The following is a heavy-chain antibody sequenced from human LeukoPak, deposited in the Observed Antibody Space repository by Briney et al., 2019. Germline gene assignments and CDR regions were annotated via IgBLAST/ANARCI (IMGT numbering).Heavy chain of an antibody. D-gene: IGHD6-19*01. J-gene: IGHJ4*02. CDR1: GGSISSGDYY. CDR3: ARDGPWGIAVAGTLDY. Sequence: SETLSLTCTVSGGSISSGDYYWSWIRPPPGKGRVWIGYIYYSGSTYYNPSLKSRVTISVDTSKNQFSLKLSSVTAADTAVYYCARDGPWGIAVAGTLDYWGQGTLVTVSS. CDR2: IYYSGST. V-gene: IGHV4-30-4*08.